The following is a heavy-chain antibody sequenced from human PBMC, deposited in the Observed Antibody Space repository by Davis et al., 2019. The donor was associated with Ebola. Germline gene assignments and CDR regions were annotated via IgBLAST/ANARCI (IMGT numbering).Heavy chain of an antibody. D-gene: IGHD2-2*01. Sequence: PGGSLRLSCSVSGYSIGGGYFWGWIRQSPGKGLEWIGSTYHGGNADYNPSLKSRVTISVDTSKNQFALKLSSVTAADTALYYCARVGYCGNTSCFLGAFHLWGQGILVTVSS. V-gene: IGHV4-38-2*02. CDR3: ARVGYCGNTSCFLGAFHL. J-gene: IGHJ3*01. CDR2: TYHGGNA. CDR1: GYSIGGGYF.